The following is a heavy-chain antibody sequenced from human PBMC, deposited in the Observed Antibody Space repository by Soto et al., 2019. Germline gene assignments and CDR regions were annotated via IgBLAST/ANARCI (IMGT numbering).Heavy chain of an antibody. CDR2: INSAGST. D-gene: IGHD3-16*01. V-gene: IGHV3-23*01. J-gene: IGHJ4*02. CDR1: GFTFSSYG. Sequence: EVQLLESGGGLVQPGGSLRLSCAASGFTFSSYGMSWVRQAPGKGLEWVSSINSAGSTYYADSVKGRFTISRDNSKNTPYVQMNSLIAEDKAGYYCAKGGVKIPLDYWGQGNLVTVSS. CDR3: AKGGVKIPLDY.